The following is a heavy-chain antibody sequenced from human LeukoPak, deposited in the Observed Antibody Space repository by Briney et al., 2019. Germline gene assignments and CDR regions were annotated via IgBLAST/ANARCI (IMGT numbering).Heavy chain of an antibody. CDR1: GFTFSSYG. J-gene: IGHJ4*02. Sequence: GSLRLSCAASGFTFSSYGMHWVRQAPGKGLEWVSAISGSGGSTYYADSVKGRFTISRDNSKNTLYLQMNSLRAEDTAVYYCVKRNYDYVWGSYLHFDYWGQGTLVAVSS. CDR2: ISGSGGST. V-gene: IGHV3-23*01. CDR3: VKRNYDYVWGSYLHFDY. D-gene: IGHD3-16*02.